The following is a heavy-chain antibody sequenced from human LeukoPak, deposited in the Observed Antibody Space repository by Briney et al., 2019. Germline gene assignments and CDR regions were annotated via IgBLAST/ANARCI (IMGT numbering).Heavy chain of an antibody. Sequence: ASVKVSCKASGYTFTGYYMHWVRQAPGQGLEWMGWINPNSGGTNYARKFQGRVTMTRDTSISTAYMELSRLRSDDTAVYYCARMYYYDSSGYTVWGQGTMVTVSS. D-gene: IGHD3-22*01. CDR1: GYTFTGYY. V-gene: IGHV1-2*02. J-gene: IGHJ3*01. CDR2: INPNSGGT. CDR3: ARMYYYDSSGYTV.